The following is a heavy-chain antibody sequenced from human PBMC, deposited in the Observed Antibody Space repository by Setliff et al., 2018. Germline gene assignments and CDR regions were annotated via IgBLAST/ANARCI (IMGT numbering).Heavy chain of an antibody. CDR1: YGSISSYY. D-gene: IGHD2-8*01. CDR2: IFYTGTT. Sequence: PSETLSLTCTVSYGSISSYYWTWIRQPPGEGLEWIVYIFYTGTTKYNPSLRSRVTMSLDTSRNQFSLRLNSVTATDTAVYYCLRLVRYCTKIACQATSGDEVWGLGTLVTVSS. CDR3: LRLVRYCTKIACQATSGDEV. J-gene: IGHJ4*02. V-gene: IGHV4-59*01.